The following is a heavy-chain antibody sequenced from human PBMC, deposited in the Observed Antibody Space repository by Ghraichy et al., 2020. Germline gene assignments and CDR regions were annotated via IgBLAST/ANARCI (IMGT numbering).Heavy chain of an antibody. CDR3: ASEGLQYSGYDSYYYYAMDV. J-gene: IGHJ6*02. D-gene: IGHD5-12*01. CDR1: GFAFSTYS. V-gene: IGHV3-21*01. Sequence: GGSLRLSCAASGFAFSTYSMNWVRQAPGRGLEWVSFISSSNSYTYYADSVKGRFTISRDNAKNSLYLQMNSLRAEDTAVYYCASEGLQYSGYDSYYYYAMDVWGQGTTVTVSS. CDR2: ISSSNSYT.